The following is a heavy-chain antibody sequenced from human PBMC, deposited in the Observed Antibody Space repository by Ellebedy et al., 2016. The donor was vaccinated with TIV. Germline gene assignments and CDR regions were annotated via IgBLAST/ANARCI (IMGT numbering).Heavy chain of an antibody. Sequence: GESLKISCAASGFTFSSYGMHWVRQAPGKGLEWVAVIWYDGSNKYYADSVKGRFTISRDNSKNTLYLQMNSLRAEDRAVYYCARDPTYSSSSVDYWGQGTLVTVSS. CDR2: IWYDGSNK. V-gene: IGHV3-33*01. CDR1: GFTFSSYG. D-gene: IGHD6-6*01. CDR3: ARDPTYSSSSVDY. J-gene: IGHJ4*02.